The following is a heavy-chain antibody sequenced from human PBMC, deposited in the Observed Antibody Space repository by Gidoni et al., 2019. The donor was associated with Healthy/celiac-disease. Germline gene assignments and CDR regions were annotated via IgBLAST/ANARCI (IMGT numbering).Heavy chain of an antibody. CDR3: ARDGSSGWYYFDY. CDR2: IKQDGSEK. D-gene: IGHD6-19*01. V-gene: IGHV3-7*01. Sequence: EVQLVASGGGLVRPGGYLRRSCAASGHTFSSDWMSVVSQAPGKGLEWVANIKQDGSEKYYVDSVKGRFTISRDNAKNSLYLQMNSLRAEDTAVYYCARDGSSGWYYFDYWGQGTLVTVSS. CDR1: GHTFSSDW. J-gene: IGHJ4*02.